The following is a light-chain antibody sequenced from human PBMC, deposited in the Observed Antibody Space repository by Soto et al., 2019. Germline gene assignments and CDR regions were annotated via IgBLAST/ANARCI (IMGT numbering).Light chain of an antibody. J-gene: IGLJ1*01. CDR1: SSNIGAGYD. CDR3: QSYDSRRSGLV. V-gene: IGLV1-40*01. CDR2: GNN. Sequence: QPVLTQPPSVSGAPGQRVTISCTGSSSNIGAGYDVHWYQQLPETAPKLLIYGNNNRPSGVPDRFSGSKSGTSASLAITGIQDEDEDYYYCQSYDSRRSGLVFGTGTKLTVL.